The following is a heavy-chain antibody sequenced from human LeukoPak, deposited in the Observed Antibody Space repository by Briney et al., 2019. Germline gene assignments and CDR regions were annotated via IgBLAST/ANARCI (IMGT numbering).Heavy chain of an antibody. V-gene: IGHV3-30*18. CDR2: ISYDGSNK. CDR1: GFTFGSYG. Sequence: GGSLRLSCAASGFTFGSYGMHWVRQAPGKGLEWVAVISYDGSNKYYADSVKGRFTISRDNSKNTLYLQMNSLRAEDTAVYYCAKDALTYCSGGSCRLRAVGYWGQGTLVTVSS. CDR3: AKDALTYCSGGSCRLRAVGY. J-gene: IGHJ4*02. D-gene: IGHD2-15*01.